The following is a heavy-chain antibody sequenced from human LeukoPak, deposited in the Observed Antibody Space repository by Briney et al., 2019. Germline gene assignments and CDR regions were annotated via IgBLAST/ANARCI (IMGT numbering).Heavy chain of an antibody. J-gene: IGHJ4*02. CDR3: ARDRGYSSFDY. V-gene: IGHV3-7*01. D-gene: IGHD2-15*01. CDR1: GFTFSNSW. CDR2: INPDGSKV. Sequence: GGSLRLSCAAYGFTFSNSWMTWVRQAPGKDLEWVATINPDGSKVAYVGSVKGRFTISRDNAKNSVYLQMSSLRVEETGVFHCARDRGYSSFDYWGQGALVAVSS.